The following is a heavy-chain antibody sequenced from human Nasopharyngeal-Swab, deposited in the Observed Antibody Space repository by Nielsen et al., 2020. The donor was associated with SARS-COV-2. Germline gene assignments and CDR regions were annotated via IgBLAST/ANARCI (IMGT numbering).Heavy chain of an antibody. CDR2: ISGSGGST. CDR3: AKRDWTG. CDR1: GFTLSSYW. Sequence: GESLKISCAASGFTLSSYWMTWVRQAPGKGLEWVSAISGSGGSTYYADSVKGRFTISRDNSKNTLYLQMNSLRAEDTAVYYCAKRDWTGWGQGTLVTVSS. J-gene: IGHJ4*02. V-gene: IGHV3-23*01. D-gene: IGHD3/OR15-3a*01.